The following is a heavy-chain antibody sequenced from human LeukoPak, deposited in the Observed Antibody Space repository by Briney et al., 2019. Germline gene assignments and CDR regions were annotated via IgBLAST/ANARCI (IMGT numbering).Heavy chain of an antibody. Sequence: SQTLSLTCTVSGDSISSGDYYWTWIRQPAGKGLEWIGRIYSSGSTNYNPSLKNRLTISLDTSKNQFSLKLSSVTAADTAVYYCARGNWNYFDYWGQGTLVPVSS. V-gene: IGHV4-61*02. CDR1: GDSISSGDYY. D-gene: IGHD1-20*01. CDR2: IYSSGST. J-gene: IGHJ4*02. CDR3: ARGNWNYFDY.